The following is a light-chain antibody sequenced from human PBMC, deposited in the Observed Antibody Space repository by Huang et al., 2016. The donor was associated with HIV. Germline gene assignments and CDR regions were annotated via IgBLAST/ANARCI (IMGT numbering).Light chain of an antibody. CDR1: QSVTTY. Sequence: DIQMTQSPSSLFASVGDRVTMTCRASQSVTTYLKWYQQRPGKAPKLLMYAESRLQGGVPSRFSGSGSGTSFTLIISSLQPEDFATYYCQQSYSPPWTFGQGTTVEIK. V-gene: IGKV1-39*01. J-gene: IGKJ1*01. CDR3: QQSYSPPWT. CDR2: AES.